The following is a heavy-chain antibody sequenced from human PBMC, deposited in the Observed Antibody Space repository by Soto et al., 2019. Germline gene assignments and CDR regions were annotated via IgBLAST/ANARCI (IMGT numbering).Heavy chain of an antibody. CDR1: GFTFNNYA. Sequence: GSLRLSCAASGFTFNNYAMNWVRQAPGMGLEWVATISNTGGGTYYADSVKGRFTISRDNSKNTLYLQMSSLRVEDTAVYYCAKDRLAGNFDYWGQGTQVTVSS. V-gene: IGHV3-23*01. CDR2: ISNTGGGT. J-gene: IGHJ4*02. CDR3: AKDRLAGNFDY.